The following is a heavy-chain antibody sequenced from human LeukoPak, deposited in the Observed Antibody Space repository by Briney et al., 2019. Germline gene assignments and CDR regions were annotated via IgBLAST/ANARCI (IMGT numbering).Heavy chain of an antibody. V-gene: IGHV1-18*01. J-gene: IGHJ5*02. CDR1: GYTFTSYG. CDR2: ISAYNGNT. CDR3: AREIRMIRQQLVHWFDP. D-gene: IGHD6-13*01. Sequence: AASVKVSCKASGYTFTSYGISWVRQAPGQGLEWMGWISAYNGNTNYAQKLQGRVTMTTDTSTSTAYMELRSLRSDDTAVYYCAREIRMIRQQLVHWFDPWGQGTLVTVSS.